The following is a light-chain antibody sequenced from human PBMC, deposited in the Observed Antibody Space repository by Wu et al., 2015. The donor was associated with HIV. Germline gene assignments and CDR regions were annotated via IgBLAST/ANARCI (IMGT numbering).Light chain of an antibody. CDR3: QQYASPPRT. V-gene: IGKV3-20*01. J-gene: IGKJ1*01. Sequence: EIVLTQSPGTLSLSPGEGATLSCRASQSLSRNYLAWYQLKPGQTPRLLIYGASSRATGIPDRFGGSGSGTDFTLTISRLEPDDFAVYFCQQYASPPRTFGQGTKVE. CDR2: GAS. CDR1: QSLSRNY.